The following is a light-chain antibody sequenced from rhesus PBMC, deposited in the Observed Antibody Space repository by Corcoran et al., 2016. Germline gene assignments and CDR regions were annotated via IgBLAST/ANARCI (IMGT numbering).Light chain of an antibody. CDR2: SAY. J-gene: IGKJ4*01. V-gene: IGKV3-40*03. Sequence: EIVMTQSPATLSLSPGETATLSCRASESVGSYLAWYQQKPGQVPKLLVHSAYFRATGIPDRVSGSGARTEFTLTISSLEPEDVGVYHCQQYNDLLLTFGGGTKVEIK. CDR1: ESVGSY. CDR3: QQYNDLLLT.